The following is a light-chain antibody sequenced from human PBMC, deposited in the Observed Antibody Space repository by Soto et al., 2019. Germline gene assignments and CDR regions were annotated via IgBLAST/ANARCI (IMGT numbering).Light chain of an antibody. Sequence: QSAPTQPPSASGSPGQSVTISCTGTGSDVGGYKYVSWYQQHPGKAPKLMIYEVSKWPSGVPDRFSGSKSGNTASLTVSGLQAEDEADYYCSSYAGSNDVIFGGGTKVTVL. V-gene: IGLV2-8*01. CDR1: GSDVGGYKY. J-gene: IGLJ2*01. CDR2: EVS. CDR3: SSYAGSNDVI.